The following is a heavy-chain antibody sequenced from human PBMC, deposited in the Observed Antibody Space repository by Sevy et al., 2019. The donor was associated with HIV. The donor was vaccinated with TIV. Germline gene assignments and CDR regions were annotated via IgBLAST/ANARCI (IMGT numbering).Heavy chain of an antibody. CDR2: IYYSGST. CDR3: ASGYYGSGSYFFQH. V-gene: IGHV4-59*01. Sequence: SETLSLTCTVSGGSISSYYWSWIRQPPGKGLEWIGYIYYSGSTNYNPSLKSRVTISVDTSKTQFSLKLSSVTAADTAVYYCASGYYGSGSYFFQHWGQGTLVTVSS. CDR1: GGSISSYY. J-gene: IGHJ1*01. D-gene: IGHD3-10*01.